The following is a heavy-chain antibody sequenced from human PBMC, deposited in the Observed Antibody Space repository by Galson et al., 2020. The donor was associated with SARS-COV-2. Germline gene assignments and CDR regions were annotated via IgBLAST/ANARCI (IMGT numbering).Heavy chain of an antibody. CDR1: KFTFANYA. Sequence: GGSLRLSCAASKFTFANYAMSWVRQAPGQGLEWVSSISGSGGSTYYADSVMGRFTISRDNSENTVHLQMNSLRAEDTAVYYCAKDESEIQGAFDFWGQGTTVIVSS. V-gene: IGHV3-23*01. CDR3: AKDESEIQGAFDF. J-gene: IGHJ3*01. CDR2: ISGSGGST.